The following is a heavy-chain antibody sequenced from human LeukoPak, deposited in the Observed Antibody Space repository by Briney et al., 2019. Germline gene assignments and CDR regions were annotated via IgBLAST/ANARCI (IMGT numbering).Heavy chain of an antibody. CDR1: GGSISSYY. CDR2: IYYSGST. Sequence: SETLSLTCTVSGGSISSYYWSWIRQPPGKGLEWIGYIYYSGSTNYNPSLKSRVTVSADTSKNQFSLKLTSVTAEDTAVYYCARAAGGGRFLEWSLYYFDYWGQGTLVTVSS. D-gene: IGHD3-3*01. CDR3: ARAAGGGRFLEWSLYYFDY. V-gene: IGHV4-59*12. J-gene: IGHJ4*02.